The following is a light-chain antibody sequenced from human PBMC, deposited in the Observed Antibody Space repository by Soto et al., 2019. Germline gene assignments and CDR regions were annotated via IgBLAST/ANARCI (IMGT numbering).Light chain of an antibody. CDR3: QHYGSSVRT. CDR2: AAS. J-gene: IGKJ1*01. V-gene: IGKV3-20*01. Sequence: EIVLTQSPGTLSLSPGERATLSCRAGQSVNSNYLAWYQQRPGQAPRLLIYAASNRVTGIPDRFSGSGSGTDFTLTISRLEPEDFAVYYCQHYGSSVRTFGQGTKVELK. CDR1: QSVNSNY.